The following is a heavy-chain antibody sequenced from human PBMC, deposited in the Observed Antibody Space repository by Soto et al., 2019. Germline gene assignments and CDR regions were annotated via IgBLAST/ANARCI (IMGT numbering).Heavy chain of an antibody. D-gene: IGHD1-7*01. CDR3: VRRVSGNYDY. Sequence: EVQLAESGGGMVKPGGSLRLSCVASGFTFRSYDMHWVRQAPGKGLEYVSSISSNGGTTYYGNSVKSRFTISRDNSKNTLYLQMGSLRAEDMAVYYCVRRVSGNYDYWGQGTLVTVSS. J-gene: IGHJ4*02. V-gene: IGHV3-64*01. CDR1: GFTFRSYD. CDR2: ISSNGGTT.